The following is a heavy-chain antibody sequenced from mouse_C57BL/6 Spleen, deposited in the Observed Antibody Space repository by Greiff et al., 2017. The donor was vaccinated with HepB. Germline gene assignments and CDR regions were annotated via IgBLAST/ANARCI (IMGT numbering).Heavy chain of an antibody. V-gene: IGHV5-6*01. CDR3: ARRRFYDYAWFAY. D-gene: IGHD2-4*01. Sequence: EVQGVESGGDLVKPGGSLKLSCAASGFTFSSYGMSWVRQTPDKRLEWVATISSGGSYTYYPDSVKGRFTISRDNAKNTLYLQMSSLKSEDTAMYYCARRRFYDYAWFAYWGQGTLVTVSA. J-gene: IGHJ3*01. CDR1: GFTFSSYG. CDR2: ISSGGSYT.